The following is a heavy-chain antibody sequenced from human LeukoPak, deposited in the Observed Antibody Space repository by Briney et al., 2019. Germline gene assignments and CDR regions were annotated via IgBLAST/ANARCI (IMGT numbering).Heavy chain of an antibody. CDR3: AKRGSDTWSDFDY. V-gene: IGHV4-59*08. CDR2: IYYSGIT. Sequence: SETLSLTCTVSGGSISTYYWSWIRQPPGKGLEWIGYIYYSGITNYNPSLKSRATISVDTSKNQFSLKLNSVTAADTAVYYCAKRGSDTWSDFDYWGQGTLVTVSS. J-gene: IGHJ4*02. CDR1: GGSISTYY. D-gene: IGHD1-1*01.